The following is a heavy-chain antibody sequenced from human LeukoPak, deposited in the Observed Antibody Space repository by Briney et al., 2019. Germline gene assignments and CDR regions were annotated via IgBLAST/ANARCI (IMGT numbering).Heavy chain of an antibody. CDR1: AFTFTNHY. CDR2: IKPSGGST. D-gene: IGHD1-26*01. J-gene: IGHJ6*02. CDR3: ARDGGATKGTPYYYGLDV. Sequence: ASVKVSCKASAFTFTNHYIRWVRQAPGQGLEWMGIIKPSGGSTGFAQKFQGRVTMTRDTSTSTVYMELSSLRSEDTAVYYCARDGGATKGTPYYYGLDVWGQGTTVTVSS. V-gene: IGHV1-46*01.